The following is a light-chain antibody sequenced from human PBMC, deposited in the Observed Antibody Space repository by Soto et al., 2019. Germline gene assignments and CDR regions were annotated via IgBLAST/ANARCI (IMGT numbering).Light chain of an antibody. CDR1: QSVSNY. Sequence: IRMTQSPATLSVSPGERATLSCRASQSVSNYLAWYQQKPGQAPRLLISGASSRATGIPDRFSGSGSGSDFTLTTTRLEPEDFAVYYCQQYGKSPRTFGQGTKV. J-gene: IGKJ1*01. V-gene: IGKV3-20*01. CDR3: QQYGKSPRT. CDR2: GAS.